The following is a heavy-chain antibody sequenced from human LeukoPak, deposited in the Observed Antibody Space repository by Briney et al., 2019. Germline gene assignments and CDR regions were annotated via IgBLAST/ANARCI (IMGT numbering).Heavy chain of an antibody. CDR1: GFTFSDYS. D-gene: IGHD3-3*01. CDR2: ISSSSSYI. Sequence: GGSLRLSCAASGFTFSDYSMNWVRQAPGKGLEWVSSISSSSSYIYYADSVKGRFTISRDNAKNSLYLQMNSLRAEDTAVYYCARDLYYDFWSGYSHFDYWDQGTLVTVSS. CDR3: ARDLYYDFWSGYSHFDY. V-gene: IGHV3-21*01. J-gene: IGHJ4*02.